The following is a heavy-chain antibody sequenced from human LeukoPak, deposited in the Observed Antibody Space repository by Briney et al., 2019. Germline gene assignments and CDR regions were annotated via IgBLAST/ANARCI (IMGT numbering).Heavy chain of an antibody. CDR2: IYHSGST. CDR1: DYSISSSYY. Sequence: PSETLSLTCTVSDYSISSSYYWGWIRQPPGKGLEWFGIIYHSGSTNYNPSLKSRVTISVDTSKNQFSLKLSSVTAADTAVYYCARLALAGYFDYWGQGTLVTVSS. CDR3: ARLALAGYFDY. D-gene: IGHD6-19*01. J-gene: IGHJ4*02. V-gene: IGHV4-38-2*02.